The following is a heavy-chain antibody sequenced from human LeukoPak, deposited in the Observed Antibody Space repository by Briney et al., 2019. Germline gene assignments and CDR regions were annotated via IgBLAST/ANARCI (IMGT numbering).Heavy chain of an antibody. V-gene: IGHV3-23*01. D-gene: IGHD2-2*01. J-gene: IGHJ4*02. Sequence: GGSLRLSCAASGFTFSSSAMSWARQAPGKGLDWVASISGNGISTYYADSVKGRFTISRDNSQHTLYLQMNSLSAEDTAVYYCARDHRSSTWPFDYWGQGTLVTVSS. CDR3: ARDHRSSTWPFDY. CDR2: ISGNGIST. CDR1: GFTFSSSA.